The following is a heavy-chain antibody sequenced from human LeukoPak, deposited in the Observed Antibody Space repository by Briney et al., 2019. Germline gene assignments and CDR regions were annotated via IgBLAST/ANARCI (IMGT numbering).Heavy chain of an antibody. D-gene: IGHD6-19*01. V-gene: IGHV4-39*07. Sequence: PSETLSLTCTVSGGSISSSSYYWGWIRQPPGKGLEWIGSIYYSGSTYYNPSLKSRVTISVDTSKNQFSLKLSSVTAADTAVYYCARDTDSSGWYYYYGMDVWGQGTTVTVSS. CDR2: IYYSGST. CDR1: GGSISSSSYY. CDR3: ARDTDSSGWYYYYGMDV. J-gene: IGHJ6*02.